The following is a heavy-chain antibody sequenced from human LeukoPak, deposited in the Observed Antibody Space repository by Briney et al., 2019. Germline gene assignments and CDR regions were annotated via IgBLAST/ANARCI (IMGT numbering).Heavy chain of an antibody. CDR1: GGSISSYY. CDR2: IYTSGST. D-gene: IGHD3-22*01. J-gene: IGHJ4*02. CDR3: ARGGGSGYYPTYFDY. Sequence: SETLSLTCTVSGGSISSYYWSWIRQPAGKGLEWIGRIYTSGSTNYNPSLRSRVTMSVDTSKNQFSLKLSSVTAADTAVYYCARGGGSGYYPTYFDYWGQGTLVTVSS. V-gene: IGHV4-4*07.